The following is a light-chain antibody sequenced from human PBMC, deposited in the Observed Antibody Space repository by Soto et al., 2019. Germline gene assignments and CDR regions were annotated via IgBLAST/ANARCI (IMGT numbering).Light chain of an antibody. V-gene: IGKV1-27*01. CDR2: AAS. CDR3: QKYCSASV. CDR1: QGIRNY. J-gene: IGKJ3*01. Sequence: DIQMTQSPTSLSASVGDRVTITCRASQGIRNYVAWYQQIQGKDPTLLIYAASTLQSGVMSRVSGSGSGTDFTITIHGLQPEDVATYYCQKYCSASVFGPGTKVDIK.